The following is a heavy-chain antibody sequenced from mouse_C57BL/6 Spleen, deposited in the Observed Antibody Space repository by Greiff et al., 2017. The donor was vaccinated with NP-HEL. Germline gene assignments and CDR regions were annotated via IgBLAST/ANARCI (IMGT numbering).Heavy chain of an antibody. Sequence: VQVVESGAELARPGASVKLSCKASGYTFTSYGISWVKQRTGQGLEWIGEIYPRSGNTYYNEKFKGKATLTADKSSSTAYMELRSLTSEDSAVYFCARSTYDYGYFDYWGQGTTLTVSS. J-gene: IGHJ2*01. V-gene: IGHV1-81*01. CDR2: IYPRSGNT. CDR3: ARSTYDYGYFDY. D-gene: IGHD2-4*01. CDR1: GYTFTSYG.